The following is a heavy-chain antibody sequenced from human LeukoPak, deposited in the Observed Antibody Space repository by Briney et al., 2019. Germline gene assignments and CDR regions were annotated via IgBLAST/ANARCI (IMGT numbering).Heavy chain of an antibody. CDR1: GFIFNNYG. CDR2: MPYDGSDK. V-gene: IGHV3-33*05. CDR3: ARDLKMKYCDF. D-gene: IGHD5-24*01. J-gene: IGHJ4*02. Sequence: GGSLRLSCATTGFIFNNYGMHWVRQAPGKGLEWVALMPYDGSDKYYADSVKGRFTISRDNSMNTLYLQMNSLRVEDTAIYYCARDLKMKYCDFWGQGTLVTVSS.